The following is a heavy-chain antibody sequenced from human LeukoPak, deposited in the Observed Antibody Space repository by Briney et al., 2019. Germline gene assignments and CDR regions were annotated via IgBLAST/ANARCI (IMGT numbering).Heavy chain of an antibody. CDR1: GFTFDDYG. J-gene: IGHJ4*02. Sequence: GSLRLSCAASGFTFDDYGMSWVRQAPGKGLEWVAIISYDGGNKYYADSVKGRFTTSRDNSKNTLYLQMNSLRAEDTAVYFCVSLGYSSSSVRYWGQGTLVTVSS. CDR3: VSLGYSSSSVRY. V-gene: IGHV3-30*03. CDR2: ISYDGGNK. D-gene: IGHD6-6*01.